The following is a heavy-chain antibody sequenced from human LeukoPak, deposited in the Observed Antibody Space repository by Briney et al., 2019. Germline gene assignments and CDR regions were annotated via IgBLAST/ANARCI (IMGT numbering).Heavy chain of an antibody. V-gene: IGHV3-30*02. CDR3: AKDMDRIAVAGFDY. CDR2: IRYDGSNK. CDR1: GLPFSSYG. Sequence: GGSLRLFCAASGLPFSSYGMLWVRQAPGKGLEWVAFIRYDGSNKYYADSVKGRFTISRDNSKNTLYLQMNSLRAEDTAVYYCAKDMDRIAVAGFDYWGQGTLVTVSS. J-gene: IGHJ4*02. D-gene: IGHD6-19*01.